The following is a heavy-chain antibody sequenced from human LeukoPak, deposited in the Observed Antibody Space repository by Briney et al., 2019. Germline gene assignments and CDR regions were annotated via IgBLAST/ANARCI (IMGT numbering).Heavy chain of an antibody. J-gene: IGHJ3*02. CDR2: IYYSGST. Sequence: SETLSLTCTVSGGSISSSSYYWGWIRQPPGKGLEWIGSIYYSGSTYYNPSLKSRVTISVDTSKNQFSLKLSPVTAADTAVYYCARHGISLGYCSSTSCPTPDAFDIWGQGTMVTVSS. CDR1: GGSISSSSYY. D-gene: IGHD2-2*01. V-gene: IGHV4-39*01. CDR3: ARHGISLGYCSSTSCPTPDAFDI.